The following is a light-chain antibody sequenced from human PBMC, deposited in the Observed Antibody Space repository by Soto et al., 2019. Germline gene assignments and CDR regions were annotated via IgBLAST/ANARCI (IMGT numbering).Light chain of an antibody. Sequence: DIVLTQSPGTLSLSPGERATLSCRTSQSVSSRYFAWYQQKPGQAPRLLIYGASTRATGIPDRFSGSGSGTDFTFTISRLEPEDFAVYYCQQYGTSFWTFGQGTKV. CDR2: GAS. CDR1: QSVSSRY. J-gene: IGKJ1*01. CDR3: QQYGTSFWT. V-gene: IGKV3-20*01.